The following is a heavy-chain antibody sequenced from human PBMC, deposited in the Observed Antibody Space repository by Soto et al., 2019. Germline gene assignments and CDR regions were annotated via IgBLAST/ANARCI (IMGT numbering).Heavy chain of an antibody. CDR3: ATMRYYDFWSGYYKGWTAHNYYMDV. D-gene: IGHD3-3*01. CDR2: FDPEDGET. CDR1: GYTLTELS. Sequence: GASVQVSCKVSGYTLTELSMHWVRQASGKGLEWMGGFDPEDGETIYAQKFQGRVTMTEDTSTDTAYMELSSLRSEDTAVYYCATMRYYDFWSGYYKGWTAHNYYMDVWGKGTTVTVSS. J-gene: IGHJ6*03. V-gene: IGHV1-24*01.